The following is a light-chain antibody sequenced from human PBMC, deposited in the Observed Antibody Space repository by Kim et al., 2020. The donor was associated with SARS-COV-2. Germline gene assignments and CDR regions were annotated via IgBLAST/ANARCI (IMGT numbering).Light chain of an antibody. CDR1: SSDVGGYNY. V-gene: IGLV2-14*04. CDR2: DVS. CDR3: SSYTSSRTWV. Sequence: GQSSTISCTGTSSDVGGYNYVSWYQQHPGKAPKLMLFDVSQRPSGVSNRFSGSKSGNTASLTISGLQAEDEADYHCSSYTSSRTWVFGGGTQLTVL. J-gene: IGLJ3*02.